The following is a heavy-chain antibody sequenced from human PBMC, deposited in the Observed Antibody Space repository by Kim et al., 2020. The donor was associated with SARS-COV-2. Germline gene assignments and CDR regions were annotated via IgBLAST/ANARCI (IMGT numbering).Heavy chain of an antibody. CDR2: IYYSGST. CDR3: ARGYSSSWIPFDY. J-gene: IGHJ4*02. D-gene: IGHD6-13*01. CDR1: GGSISSSSYY. Sequence: SETLSLTCTVSGGSISSSSYYWGWIRQPPGKGLEWIGSIYYSGSTYYNPSLKSRVTISVDTSKNQFSLKLSSVTAADTAVYYCARGYSSSWIPFDYWGQGTLVTVSS. V-gene: IGHV4-39*01.